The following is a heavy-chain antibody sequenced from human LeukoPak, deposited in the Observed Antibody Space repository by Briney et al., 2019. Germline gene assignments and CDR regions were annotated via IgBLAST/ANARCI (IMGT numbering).Heavy chain of an antibody. D-gene: IGHD1-26*01. CDR3: ARVRWELRLDTPPDY. J-gene: IGHJ4*02. CDR2: ISSSSSYI. Sequence: GGSLRLSCAAPGFTFSSYSMNWVRQAPGKGLEWVSSISSSSSYIYYADSVKGRFTISRDNAKNSLYLQMNSLRAEDTAVYYCARVRWELRLDTPPDYWGQGTLVTVSS. CDR1: GFTFSSYS. V-gene: IGHV3-21*01.